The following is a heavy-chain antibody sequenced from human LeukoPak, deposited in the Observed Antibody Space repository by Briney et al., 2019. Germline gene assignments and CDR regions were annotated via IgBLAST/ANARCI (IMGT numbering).Heavy chain of an antibody. J-gene: IGHJ4*02. V-gene: IGHV4-39*07. Sequence: SETLSLTCTVSGGSISSSDYYWGWIRQPPGQGLEWIGSIDYSGSTTYNPSLKSRVTISLDMSKNQFSLKLNSVTAADTAVYYCARGGYSYGSFRLYFDYWGQGTLVTVSS. CDR3: ARGGYSYGSFRLYFDY. CDR1: GGSISSSDYY. CDR2: IDYSGST. D-gene: IGHD5-18*01.